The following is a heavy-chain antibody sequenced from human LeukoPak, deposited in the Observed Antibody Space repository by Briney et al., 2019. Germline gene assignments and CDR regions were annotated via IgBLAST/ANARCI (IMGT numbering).Heavy chain of an antibody. Sequence: PGRSLRLSCPASGLTFSSYSMNWVRQAPGKGLEWVSSIRSSSSYIYYADAVKGRFTISRDNAKNSLYLQMNSLRAEDTAVYYCARDCYGDYGRYNWFDPWGQGTLVTVSS. V-gene: IGHV3-21*01. D-gene: IGHD4-17*01. CDR1: GLTFSSYS. CDR3: ARDCYGDYGRYNWFDP. J-gene: IGHJ5*02. CDR2: IRSSSSYI.